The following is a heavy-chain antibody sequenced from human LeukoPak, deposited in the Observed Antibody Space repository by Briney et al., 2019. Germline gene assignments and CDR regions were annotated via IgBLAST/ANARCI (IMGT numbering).Heavy chain of an antibody. CDR2: ISGSGGST. Sequence: GGSLRLSCAASGFTVSSNYMSWVRQAPGKGLEWVSAISGSGGSTYYADSVKGRFTISRDNSKNTLYLQMNSLRAEDTAVYYCAKGGDWLLYMAYWGQGTLVTVSS. J-gene: IGHJ4*02. D-gene: IGHD3-9*01. CDR1: GFTVSSNY. V-gene: IGHV3-23*01. CDR3: AKGGDWLLYMAY.